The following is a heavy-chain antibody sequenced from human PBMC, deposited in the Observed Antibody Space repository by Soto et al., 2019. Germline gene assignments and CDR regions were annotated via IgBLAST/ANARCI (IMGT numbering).Heavy chain of an antibody. V-gene: IGHV3-23*01. CDR3: AKVNYDILTGYYYYYYGMDV. CDR2: ISGSGGST. CDR1: GFTFSSYA. Sequence: GGSLRLSCAASGFTFSSYAMSWVRQAPGKGLEWVSAISGSGGSTYYADSVKGRFTISRDNSKNTLYLQMNSLRAEDTAVYYCAKVNYDILTGYYYYYYGMDVWGQGTTVTVSS. J-gene: IGHJ6*02. D-gene: IGHD3-9*01.